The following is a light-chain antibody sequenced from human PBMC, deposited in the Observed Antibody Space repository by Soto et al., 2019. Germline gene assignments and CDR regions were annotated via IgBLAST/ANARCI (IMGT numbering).Light chain of an antibody. Sequence: EIVFTQSPATLSLSPGERATLSCWASQSVNRYLVWYQQKPGQAPRLLMYDASKRATGIPARFSGSGSGTDFTLTISRLEPEDFAVYYCQQYGSSQLTFGGGTKVDIK. CDR3: QQYGSSQLT. CDR2: DAS. CDR1: QSVNRY. J-gene: IGKJ4*01. V-gene: IGKV3-20*01.